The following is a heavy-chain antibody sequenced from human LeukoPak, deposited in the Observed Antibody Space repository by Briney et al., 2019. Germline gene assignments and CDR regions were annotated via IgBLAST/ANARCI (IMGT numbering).Heavy chain of an antibody. Sequence: GGSLRLSCAASEFTFSNYGMHWVRQAPGKGLEWVAFIRYDGTNKYYADSVKGRFTVSRDNSKNTLYLQMDSLRAEDTAVYYCAKDWFHYYDSSYPYWGQGTLVTVSS. CDR3: AKDWFHYYDSSYPY. J-gene: IGHJ4*02. D-gene: IGHD3-22*01. CDR2: IRYDGTNK. V-gene: IGHV3-30*02. CDR1: EFTFSNYG.